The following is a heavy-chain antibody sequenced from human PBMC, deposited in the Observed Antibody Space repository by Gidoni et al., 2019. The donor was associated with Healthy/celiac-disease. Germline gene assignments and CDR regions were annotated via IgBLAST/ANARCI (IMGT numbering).Heavy chain of an antibody. Sequence: EVQLVQSGAEVKKPGESLRISCKGSGYSYTSYWISWVRQMPGKGLEWMGRIAPSDSYTHYSPSFQGHVTISADKSISTAYLQLSSLKASDTAMYYCARHPDMVRGVITPDAFDIWGQGTMVTVSS. J-gene: IGHJ3*02. CDR1: GYSYTSYW. CDR2: IAPSDSYT. V-gene: IGHV5-10-1*03. D-gene: IGHD3-10*01. CDR3: ARHPDMVRGVITPDAFDI.